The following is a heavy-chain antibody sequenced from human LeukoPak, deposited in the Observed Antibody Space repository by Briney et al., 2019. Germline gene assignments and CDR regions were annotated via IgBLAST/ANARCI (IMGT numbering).Heavy chain of an antibody. Sequence: GGSLRLSCAASGFTFSSYWMSWVRQAPGKGREWVANIKQDGSEKYYVDSVKGRFTISRDNAKNSLYLQMNSLRAEDTAVYYCARDPGRSSSWYVDYSGQGTLVTVSS. CDR1: GFTFSSYW. V-gene: IGHV3-7*01. J-gene: IGHJ4*02. CDR2: IKQDGSEK. D-gene: IGHD6-13*01. CDR3: ARDPGRSSSWYVDY.